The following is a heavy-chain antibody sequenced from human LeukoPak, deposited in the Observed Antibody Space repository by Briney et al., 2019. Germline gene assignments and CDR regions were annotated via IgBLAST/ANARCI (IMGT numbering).Heavy chain of an antibody. D-gene: IGHD6-13*01. CDR3: GRDHIISSWLGYYMDV. V-gene: IGHV4-39*07. Sequence: PSGTLSLTCTVAGGSISSSLYYWGWLRQPPGTGLEWIGSLYYSGTTHYNVSLKTRLTMSIDTSKNQFSLKLSSVTAADTAVYYCGRDHIISSWLGYYMDVWGKGTTVAISS. CDR2: LYYSGTT. CDR1: GGSISSSLYY. J-gene: IGHJ6*03.